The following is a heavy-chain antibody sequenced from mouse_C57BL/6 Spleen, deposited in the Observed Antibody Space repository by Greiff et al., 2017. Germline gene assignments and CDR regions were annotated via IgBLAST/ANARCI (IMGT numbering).Heavy chain of an antibody. V-gene: IGHV5-4*01. D-gene: IGHD1-1*01. CDR2: ISDGGSYT. CDR3: ARDYYGTAMDY. CDR1: GFTFSSYA. Sequence: EVHLVESGGGLVKPGGSLKLSCAASGFTFSSYAMSWVRQTPEKRLEWVATISDGGSYTYYPDNVKGRFTISRDNAKNNLYLQMSHLKSEDTAMYYCARDYYGTAMDYWGQGASVTVSS. J-gene: IGHJ4*01.